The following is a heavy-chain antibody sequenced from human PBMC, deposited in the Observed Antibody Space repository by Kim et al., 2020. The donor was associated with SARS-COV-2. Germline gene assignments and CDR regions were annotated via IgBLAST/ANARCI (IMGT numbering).Heavy chain of an antibody. CDR2: ISSDYRTI. CDR1: GFTFTSYS. Sequence: GGSLRLSCAASGFTFTSYSISWVRQAPGKGLEWISYISSDYRTIYYAESVKGRFTISRDNAKNSLYLQMNSLREEDTALYYCARWMATSVFDYWGQGTLVTVSS. D-gene: IGHD5-12*01. CDR3: ARWMATSVFDY. J-gene: IGHJ4*02. V-gene: IGHV3-48*02.